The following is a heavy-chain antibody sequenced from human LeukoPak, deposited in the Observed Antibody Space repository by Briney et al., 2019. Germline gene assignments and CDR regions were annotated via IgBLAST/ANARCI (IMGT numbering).Heavy chain of an antibody. D-gene: IGHD1-1*01. Sequence: GGSLRLSCAASGFTFSDYSMNWVRQAPGKGLEWVSSISSSSSYIYYADSVKGRFTISRDNSKNTLYLQMNSLRAEDTAVYYCARAEDWKGVFDYWGQGTLVTVSS. CDR3: ARAEDWKGVFDY. V-gene: IGHV3-21*01. CDR2: ISSSSSYI. J-gene: IGHJ4*02. CDR1: GFTFSDYS.